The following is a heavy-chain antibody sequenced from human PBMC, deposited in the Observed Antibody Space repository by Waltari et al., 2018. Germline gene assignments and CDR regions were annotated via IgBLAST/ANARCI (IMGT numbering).Heavy chain of an antibody. CDR2: ISGSETDA. Sequence: EVQLLESGGGLAQPGGSLRLSCAACGVTFTNYYVSRSPQAQAPGKGLEWVSSISGSETDAYYEDPVKGRFIISRDNSKKTLYLQMNSLRVEDTAVYYCVRPFIESENFDYWGQGTLVTVSS. V-gene: IGHV3-23*01. J-gene: IGHJ4*02. CDR1: GVTFTNY. CDR3: VRPFIESENFDY.